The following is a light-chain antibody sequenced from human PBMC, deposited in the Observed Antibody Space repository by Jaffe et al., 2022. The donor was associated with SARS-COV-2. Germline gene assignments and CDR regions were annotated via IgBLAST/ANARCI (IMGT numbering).Light chain of an antibody. V-gene: IGKV1-39*01. J-gene: IGKJ2*01. CDR2: AAS. CDR3: QQSYSTPPDT. CDR1: QSISTY. Sequence: DIQMTQSPSSLSASVGDRVTITCRASQSISTYLNWYQQKPGKAPELLIYAASSLQSGVPSRFCGSGSGTDFTLTISSLLPEDFATYYCQQSYSTPPDTFGQGTKLEIK.